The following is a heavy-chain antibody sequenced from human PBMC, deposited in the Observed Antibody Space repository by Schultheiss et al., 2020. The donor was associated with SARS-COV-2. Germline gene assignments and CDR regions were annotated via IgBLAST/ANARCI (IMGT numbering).Heavy chain of an antibody. J-gene: IGHJ6*02. CDR2: IYHSGST. D-gene: IGHD3-22*01. Sequence: SQTLSLTCAVSGGSISSGGYSWSWIRQPPGKGLEWIGEIYHSGSTNYNPSLKSRVTISVDTSKNQFSLKLSSVTAADTAVYYCAKPDNYYDSSGYSYYYYGMDVWGQGTTVTVSS. CDR1: GGSISSGGYS. V-gene: IGHV4-30-2*01. CDR3: AKPDNYYDSSGYSYYYYGMDV.